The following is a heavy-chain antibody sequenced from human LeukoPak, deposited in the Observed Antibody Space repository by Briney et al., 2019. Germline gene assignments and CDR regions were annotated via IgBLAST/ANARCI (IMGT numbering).Heavy chain of an antibody. J-gene: IGHJ4*02. Sequence: SETLSLTCTVSGGSISSSGYYWGWVRQPPGKGLEWIGNVYHSGSTYYNPSLKGRVTISIDTSKNEVSLKLNSVTAADTAVYYYALGDWRFLEWLFDYWGQGTLVTVAS. CDR2: VYHSGST. CDR3: ALGDWRFLEWLFDY. D-gene: IGHD3-3*01. CDR1: GGSISSSGYY. V-gene: IGHV4-39*07.